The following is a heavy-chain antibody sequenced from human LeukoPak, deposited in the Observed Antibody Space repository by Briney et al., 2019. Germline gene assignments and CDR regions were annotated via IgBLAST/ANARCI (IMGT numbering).Heavy chain of an antibody. J-gene: IGHJ3*02. Sequence: PGGSLRLSCAASGFTFSSYGMSWVRQAPGKGLEWVSAISGSSGNTYYADSVKGRFTISRDNSKNTLYVQMNSLRAEDTAVYYCAKDPPYYYDSSGYGGGAFDIWGQGTMVTVSS. V-gene: IGHV3-23*01. CDR2: ISGSSGNT. CDR3: AKDPPYYYDSSGYGGGAFDI. D-gene: IGHD3-22*01. CDR1: GFTFSSYG.